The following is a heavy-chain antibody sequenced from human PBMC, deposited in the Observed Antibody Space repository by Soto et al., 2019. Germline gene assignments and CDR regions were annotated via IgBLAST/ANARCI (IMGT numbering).Heavy chain of an antibody. CDR2: IYPGDSDI. CDR3: ARTSAAGKYYYGMDV. V-gene: IGHV5-51*01. Sequence: PGESLKISCQVSGYTFTSYWIGWVRQMPGKGLEWMGIIYPGDSDIRYSPSFQGQVTISADKSIGTAYLQWSSLKASDTAMYYCARTSAAGKYYYGMDVWGQGTTVTVSS. CDR1: GYTFTSYW. J-gene: IGHJ6*02. D-gene: IGHD6-13*01.